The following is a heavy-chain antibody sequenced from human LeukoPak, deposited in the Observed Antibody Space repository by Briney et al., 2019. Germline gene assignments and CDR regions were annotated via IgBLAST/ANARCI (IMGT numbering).Heavy chain of an antibody. Sequence: PGGSLRLSCAASGFTVSTNYMSWVRQAPGKGLEWVSEIYSDGSTYYAASVKGRFSISRDNSKNTVYLQMNSLRAEDTAMYYCAKDDDWGRFNHWGQGTLVTVSS. CDR3: AKDDDWGRFNH. J-gene: IGHJ1*01. V-gene: IGHV3-53*01. D-gene: IGHD3-16*01. CDR1: GFTVSTNY. CDR2: IYSDGST.